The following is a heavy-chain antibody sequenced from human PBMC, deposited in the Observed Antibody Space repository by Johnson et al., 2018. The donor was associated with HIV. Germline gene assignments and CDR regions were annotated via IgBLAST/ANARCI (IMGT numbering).Heavy chain of an antibody. CDR2: IISDVSSA. J-gene: IGHJ3*02. D-gene: IGHD2/OR15-2a*01. V-gene: IGHV3-74*02. CDR3: TTGAFHAYDI. Sequence: LVESGGGVVQPGRSLRLSCAASGFTFSPYWMHWVRQAPGQGLVWVSRIISDVSSAIYTDSVTGRFTISRDNTKNTLYLQMNSLRAEDTAVYYCTTGAFHAYDIWGQGTMVTVSS. CDR1: GFTFSPYW.